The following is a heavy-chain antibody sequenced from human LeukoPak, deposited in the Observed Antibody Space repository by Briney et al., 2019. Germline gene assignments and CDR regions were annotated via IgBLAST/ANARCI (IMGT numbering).Heavy chain of an antibody. CDR1: GGSISSYY. D-gene: IGHD6-6*01. CDR3: WASLKFSTSPYFDF. J-gene: IGHJ4*02. CDR2: FYYSGTT. V-gene: IGHV4-59*12. Sequence: SETLSLTCTVSGGSISSYYWNWIRQNPGKGLEWIGKFYYSGTTNFNPPLMSRVTISVVTTTNQFSLNLRSVTTADTAVYYYWASLKFSTSPYFDFLGQGTRVSVS.